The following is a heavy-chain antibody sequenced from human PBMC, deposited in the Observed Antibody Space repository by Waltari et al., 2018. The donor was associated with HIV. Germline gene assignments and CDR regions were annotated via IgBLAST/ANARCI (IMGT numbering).Heavy chain of an antibody. CDR1: GGSINNGGYY. J-gene: IGHJ4*02. CDR3: ARGSAYCSGGSCYLVGYFDY. Sequence: QVQLQESGPGLVKPSQTLSLTCTVSGGSINNGGYYWSWIRQHPGKGLEWIGYIYYSGSTYSNPSRKRRVTISVDRSKNHFSLNLSSVTAADTAVYYCARGSAYCSGGSCYLVGYFDYWGQGTLVTVSS. D-gene: IGHD2-15*01. CDR2: IYYSGST. V-gene: IGHV4-31*03.